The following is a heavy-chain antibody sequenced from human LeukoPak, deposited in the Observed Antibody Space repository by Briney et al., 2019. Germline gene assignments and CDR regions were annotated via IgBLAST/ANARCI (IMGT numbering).Heavy chain of an antibody. V-gene: IGHV4-31*03. D-gene: IGHD3-9*01. CDR2: IYYSGST. Sequence: SQTLSLTCTVSGGSISSGGYYWSWIRQHPGKGLEWIGYIYYSGSTYYNPSLKSRVTISVDTSKNQFSLKLSSVTAADTAVYYCARLDGYYDILTGWGPYYFDYWGQGTLVTVSS. CDR1: GGSISSGGYY. J-gene: IGHJ4*02. CDR3: ARLDGYYDILTGWGPYYFDY.